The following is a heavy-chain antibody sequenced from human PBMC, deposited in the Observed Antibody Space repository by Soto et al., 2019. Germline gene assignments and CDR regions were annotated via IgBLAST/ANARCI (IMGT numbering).Heavy chain of an antibody. CDR2: ISGSGGST. J-gene: IGHJ4*02. V-gene: IGHV3-23*01. Sequence: GGSLRLSCAASGFTFSSYAMSWVRQAPGKGLEWVSAISGSGGSTYYADSVKGRFTISRGNSKNTLYLQMNSLRAEDTAVYYCAKMVGVRYFEYWGQGTLVTVSS. CDR3: AKMVGVRYFEY. CDR1: GFTFSSYA. D-gene: IGHD2-15*01.